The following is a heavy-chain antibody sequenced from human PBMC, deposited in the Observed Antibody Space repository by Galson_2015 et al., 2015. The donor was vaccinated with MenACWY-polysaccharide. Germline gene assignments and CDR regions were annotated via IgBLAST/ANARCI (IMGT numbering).Heavy chain of an antibody. CDR3: ARSIGPGTPTAFWFDS. D-gene: IGHD3-10*01. CDR2: INGDGSYK. CDR1: GFTFLAYW. V-gene: IGHV3-74*01. J-gene: IGHJ5*01. Sequence: SLRLSCEGSGFTFLAYWMHWVRQVPGKGLEWVSRINGDGSYKDFADDVRGRFTISRDNAKNTAYLQMNSLRVDDTAVYYCARSIGPGTPTAFWFDSWGQGNLVTVSS.